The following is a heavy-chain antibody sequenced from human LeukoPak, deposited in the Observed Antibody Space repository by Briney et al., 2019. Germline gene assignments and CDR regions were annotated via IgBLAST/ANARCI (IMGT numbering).Heavy chain of an antibody. CDR2: IIPIFGTA. V-gene: IGHV1-69*13. J-gene: IGHJ6*02. D-gene: IGHD2-15*01. CDR3: ARDIVVVVAAGVYYYYYGMDV. Sequence: ASVKVSCEASGGTFSSYAISWVRQAPGQGLEWMGGIIPIFGTANYAQKFQGRATITADESTSTAYMELSSLRSEDTAVYYCARDIVVVVAAGVYYYYYGMDVWGQGTTVTVSS. CDR1: GGTFSSYA.